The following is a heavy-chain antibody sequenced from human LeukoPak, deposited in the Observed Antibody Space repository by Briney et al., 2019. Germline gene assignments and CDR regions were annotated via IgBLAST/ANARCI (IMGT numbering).Heavy chain of an antibody. CDR1: DGSISSGSYY. J-gene: IGHJ6*03. CDR2: IYTSGST. D-gene: IGHD2-15*01. V-gene: IGHV4-61*02. CDR3: AGHCSGGSCYPGAGYYMDV. Sequence: SQTLSLTCTVSDGSISSGSYYWSWIRQPAGKGLEWIGRIYTSGSTNYNPSLKSRVTISVDTSKNQFSLKLSSVTAADTAVYYCAGHCSGGSCYPGAGYYMDVWGKGTTVTVSS.